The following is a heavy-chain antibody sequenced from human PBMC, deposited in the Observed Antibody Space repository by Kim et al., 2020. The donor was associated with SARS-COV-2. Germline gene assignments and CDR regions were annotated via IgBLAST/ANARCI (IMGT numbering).Heavy chain of an antibody. D-gene: IGHD3-22*01. CDR2: IIPIFGTA. Sequence: SVKVSCKASGGTFSSYAISWVRQAPGQGLEWMGGIIPIFGTANYAQKFQGRVTITADESTSTAYMELSSLRSEDTAVYYCARGGHKSYYDSSGYFDYWGQGTLVTVSS. V-gene: IGHV1-69*13. J-gene: IGHJ4*02. CDR3: ARGGHKSYYDSSGYFDY. CDR1: GGTFSSYA.